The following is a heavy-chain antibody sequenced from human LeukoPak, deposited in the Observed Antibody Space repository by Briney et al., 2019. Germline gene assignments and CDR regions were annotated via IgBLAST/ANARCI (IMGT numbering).Heavy chain of an antibody. CDR3: ARDMPLPMITFGGVIALDY. Sequence: GASVKVSCKASGYTFTSYGISWVRQAPGQGLEWMGWISAYNGNTNYAQKLQGRVTMTTDTSTSTAYMELRSLRSDDTAVYYRARDMPLPMITFGGVIALDYRGQGTLVTVSS. V-gene: IGHV1-18*01. J-gene: IGHJ4*02. D-gene: IGHD3-16*02. CDR1: GYTFTSYG. CDR2: ISAYNGNT.